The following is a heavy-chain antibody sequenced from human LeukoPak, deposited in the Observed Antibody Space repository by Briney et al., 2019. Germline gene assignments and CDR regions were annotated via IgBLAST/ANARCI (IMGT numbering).Heavy chain of an antibody. Sequence: GASVTVSCKASGYTFTNYGISWGRQAPGHGLEWMGWINSINGDTEYLQPLQGRVTMTTDTSTSTAYLELRSLRSADTAVHYCARRAADSTGSFCYFDYWGQGTLVTVSS. CDR1: GYTFTNYG. J-gene: IGHJ4*02. CDR3: ARRAADSTGSFCYFDY. CDR2: INSINGDT. V-gene: IGHV1-18*01. D-gene: IGHD6-25*01.